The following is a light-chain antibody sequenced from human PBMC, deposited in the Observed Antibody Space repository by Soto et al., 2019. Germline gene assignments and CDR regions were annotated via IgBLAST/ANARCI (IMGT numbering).Light chain of an antibody. CDR2: AAS. Sequence: EIVMTKSPATLSVSPGERATLSCRASQSISSNLAWYQQKPGQAPRLLIYAASTRATGIPARFSGSGSGTEFTLTISTLQSEDFAVYYCQQRSSAITFGQGTRLEIK. CDR3: QQRSSAIT. J-gene: IGKJ5*01. CDR1: QSISSN. V-gene: IGKV3-15*01.